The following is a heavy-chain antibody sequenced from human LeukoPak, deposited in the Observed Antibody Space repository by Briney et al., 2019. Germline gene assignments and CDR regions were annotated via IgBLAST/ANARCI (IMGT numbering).Heavy chain of an antibody. CDR1: GFSFDDFA. Sequence: GRSLRLSCGAFGFSFDDFAIHWVRQVPGKGLEWVSGISWNSGSIGYADSVKGRFTISRDNTKNSLYLQMNSLRAEDTAVYYCARATWDSWGQGALVTVSS. CDR2: ISWNSGSI. J-gene: IGHJ4*02. V-gene: IGHV3-9*01. CDR3: ARATWDS.